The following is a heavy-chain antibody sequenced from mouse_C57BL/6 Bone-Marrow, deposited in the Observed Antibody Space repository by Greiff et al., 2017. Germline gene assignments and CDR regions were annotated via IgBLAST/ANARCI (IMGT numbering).Heavy chain of an antibody. Sequence: VKLKQSGAELARPGASVKLSCKASGYTFTSYGISWVKQRTGQGLEWIGEIYPRSGNTYYNEKFKGKATLTADKSSSTAYMELRSLTSEDSAVYFCAREKYYYGSSPFDYWGQGTTLTVSS. CDR2: IYPRSGNT. D-gene: IGHD1-1*01. V-gene: IGHV1-81*01. CDR1: GYTFTSYG. J-gene: IGHJ2*01. CDR3: AREKYYYGSSPFDY.